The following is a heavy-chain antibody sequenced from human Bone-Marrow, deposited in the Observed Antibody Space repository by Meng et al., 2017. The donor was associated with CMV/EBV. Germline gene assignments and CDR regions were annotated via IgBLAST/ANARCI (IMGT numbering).Heavy chain of an antibody. V-gene: IGHV3-23*01. CDR3: ARRVAGGAIDY. CDR1: GFTFSSYA. Sequence: GESLKISCAASGFTFSSYAMSWVRQAPGKGLEWVSAISGSGGSTYYADSVKGRFTISRDNSKNTLYLQMNSLRAEDTALYYCARRVAGGAIDYWGQGTLVTVSS. D-gene: IGHD6-19*01. CDR2: ISGSGGST. J-gene: IGHJ4*02.